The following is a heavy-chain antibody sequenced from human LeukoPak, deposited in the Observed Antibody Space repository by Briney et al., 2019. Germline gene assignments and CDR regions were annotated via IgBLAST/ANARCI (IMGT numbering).Heavy chain of an antibody. Sequence: GGSLRLSCAASGFTFSSYAMSWVRQAPGTALEWVSAISGSGGSTYYAESLKGRFTISRDNSKNTLYLQMNSLRAEDTAVYYCAKRGYYYDSSGYYYFDYWGQGTLVTVSS. CDR3: AKRGYYYDSSGYYYFDY. CDR2: ISGSGGST. CDR1: GFTFSSYA. D-gene: IGHD3-22*01. V-gene: IGHV3-23*01. J-gene: IGHJ4*02.